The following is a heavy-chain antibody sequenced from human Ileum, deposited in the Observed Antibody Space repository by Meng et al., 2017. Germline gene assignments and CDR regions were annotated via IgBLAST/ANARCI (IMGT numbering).Heavy chain of an antibody. CDR3: AKGRAFSIAAACDY. CDR2: ISGNINST. V-gene: IGHV3-23*01. J-gene: IGHJ4*02. D-gene: IGHD6-13*01. Sequence: GESLKISCGASGFPFSDYAMSWVRQAPGMGLEWVSTISGNINSTNYADSVKGRFTISRDNSKNTLYLQMNTLRAEDTAVYYCAKGRAFSIAAACDYWGQGTLVTVSS. CDR1: GFPFSDYA.